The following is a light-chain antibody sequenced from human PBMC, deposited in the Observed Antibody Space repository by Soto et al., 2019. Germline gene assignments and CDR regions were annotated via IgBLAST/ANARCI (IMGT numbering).Light chain of an antibody. CDR2: AAS. Sequence: DIQMTQSPSSLSASVGDRVTITCRASQSISSYLNWYQQKPGKAPKLLIYAASSLQSGVPSRFSSSGSGTDFTLTISSLQPEDFATYYCQQSYSTVTWTFGQGTKVEIK. V-gene: IGKV1-39*01. J-gene: IGKJ1*01. CDR1: QSISSY. CDR3: QQSYSTVTWT.